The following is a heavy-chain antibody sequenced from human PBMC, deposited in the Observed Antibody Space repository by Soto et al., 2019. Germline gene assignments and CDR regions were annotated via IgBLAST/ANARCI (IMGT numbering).Heavy chain of an antibody. D-gene: IGHD2-15*01. V-gene: IGHV3-48*02. CDR1: GFVFSTYS. J-gene: IGHJ4*02. CDR3: ARPAGRVDYFDY. Sequence: ESGGGLVQPGGSLRLSCAASGFVFSTYSMNWVRQAPGKGLEWVSYISSSSSTIYYADSVQCRFTISRDNAKNSLYLQVNSLRDEDTAVYYCARPAGRVDYFDYWGQGTLVTVSS. CDR2: ISSSSSTI.